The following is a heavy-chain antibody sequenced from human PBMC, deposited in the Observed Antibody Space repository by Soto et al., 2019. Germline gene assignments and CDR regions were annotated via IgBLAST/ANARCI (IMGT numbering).Heavy chain of an antibody. CDR3: ARSPVLTGYYYYYGMDV. V-gene: IGHV3-23*01. Sequence: GGSLRLSCAASGFTFSSYAMSWVRQAPGKGLEWVSAISGSGGSTYYADSVKGRFTISRDNSKNTPYLQMNSLRAEDTAVYYCARSPVLTGYYYYYGMDVWGQGTTVTVSS. D-gene: IGHD3-9*01. CDR2: ISGSGGST. CDR1: GFTFSSYA. J-gene: IGHJ6*02.